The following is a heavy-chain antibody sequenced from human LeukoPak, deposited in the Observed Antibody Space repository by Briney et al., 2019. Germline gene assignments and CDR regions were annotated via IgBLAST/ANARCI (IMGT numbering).Heavy chain of an antibody. CDR1: GFTFSNAW. CDR2: IKSKTDGGTT. CDR3: TTQWLVRVRRVY. V-gene: IGHV3-15*01. Sequence: GGSLRLSCAASGFTFSNAWMSWVRQAPGKGLEWVGRIKSKTDGGTTDYAAPVKGRFTISRDDSKNTLYLQMNSLKTEDTAVYYCTTQWLVRVRRVYWGQGTLVTVSS. D-gene: IGHD6-19*01. J-gene: IGHJ4*02.